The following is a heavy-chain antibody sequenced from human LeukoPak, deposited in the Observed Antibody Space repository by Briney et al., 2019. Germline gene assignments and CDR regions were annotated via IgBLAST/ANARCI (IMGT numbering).Heavy chain of an antibody. Sequence: SETLSLTCTVSGGSISSYYWSWIRQPPGKGLEWIGYIYYSGSTNYNPSLKSRVTISVDTSKNQFSLKLSSVTAADTAVYYCARDPRGYCSGGSCYSASYYYYYYMDVWGKGTTVTVSS. CDR2: IYYSGST. V-gene: IGHV4-59*01. D-gene: IGHD2-15*01. CDR3: ARDPRGYCSGGSCYSASYYYYYYMDV. J-gene: IGHJ6*03. CDR1: GGSISSYY.